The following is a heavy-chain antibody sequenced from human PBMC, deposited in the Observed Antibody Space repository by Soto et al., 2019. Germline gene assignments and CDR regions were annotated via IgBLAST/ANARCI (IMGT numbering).Heavy chain of an antibody. CDR3: VRDRRIYYSAHHEEFVASDSEV. J-gene: IGHJ3*01. Sequence: QVQLIQSEAEVKKPGSSVRVSCTASGGIFGSHGFSWVRQAPGQRLEWVGGFIPIFRTLTYTEKFQARVRTAADESTNTVYLDRSSLTSEDTAVYYCVRDRRIYYSAHHEEFVASDSEVWGQGRMVGFSS. CDR2: FIPIFRTL. D-gene: IGHD3-22*01. CDR1: GGIFGSHG. V-gene: IGHV1-69*01.